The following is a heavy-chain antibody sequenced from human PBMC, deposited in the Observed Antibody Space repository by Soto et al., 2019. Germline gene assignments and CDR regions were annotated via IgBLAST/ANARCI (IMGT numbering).Heavy chain of an antibody. J-gene: IGHJ6*02. Sequence: GESLKISCQGSGYIFTTYWIGWVRQMPGKGLEWMGIIYPTDSDTRYSPSFQGQVTISADKSITTAYLQWSSLRASDTAVYYCARSGYSSHGMDVWGQGTTVTVSS. CDR3: ARSGYSSHGMDV. CDR2: IYPTDSDT. CDR1: GYIFTTYW. D-gene: IGHD5-12*01. V-gene: IGHV5-51*01.